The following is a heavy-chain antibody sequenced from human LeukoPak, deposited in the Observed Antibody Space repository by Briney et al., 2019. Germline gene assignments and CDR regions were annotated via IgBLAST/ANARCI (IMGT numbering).Heavy chain of an antibody. Sequence: ESLKISCKGSGYSFASYWIAWVRQMPGKGLEWMGVIYPGNSDITYSPSFQGQVTISADKSVSTAYLHWSSLKASDTAIYYCARHLSSIASCPNYWGQGTLVTVSS. D-gene: IGHD2-2*01. J-gene: IGHJ4*02. V-gene: IGHV5-51*01. CDR2: IYPGNSDI. CDR1: GYSFASYW. CDR3: ARHLSSIASCPNY.